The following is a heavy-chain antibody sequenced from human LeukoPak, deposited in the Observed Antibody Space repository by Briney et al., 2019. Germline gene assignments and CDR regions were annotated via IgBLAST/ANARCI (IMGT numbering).Heavy chain of an antibody. CDR3: ARDPKPNYDFWSGYFDY. V-gene: IGHV1-46*01. CDR2: INPSGGST. Sequence: ASVKVSCKASGYTFTSYGISWVRQAPGQGLEWMGIINPSGGSTSYAQKFQGRVTMTRDTSTSTVYMELSSLRSEDTAVYYCARDPKPNYDFWSGYFDYWGQGTLVTVSS. J-gene: IGHJ4*02. CDR1: GYTFTSYG. D-gene: IGHD3-3*01.